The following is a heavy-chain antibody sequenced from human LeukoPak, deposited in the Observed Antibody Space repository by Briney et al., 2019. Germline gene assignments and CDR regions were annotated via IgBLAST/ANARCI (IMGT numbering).Heavy chain of an antibody. CDR1: GYTFSAYY. CDR3: VGHYNILTGYYSDYDAFDL. Sequence: ASVKVSCKASGYTFSAYYVDWVRQAPGQGLEWMGWINPNSGDTNFAQKFQGRVTMTRDTSISTAYMQLSRLRSDDTAVYYRVGHYNILTGYYSDYDAFDLWGQGTMVTVSS. CDR2: INPNSGDT. D-gene: IGHD3-9*01. V-gene: IGHV1-2*02. J-gene: IGHJ3*01.